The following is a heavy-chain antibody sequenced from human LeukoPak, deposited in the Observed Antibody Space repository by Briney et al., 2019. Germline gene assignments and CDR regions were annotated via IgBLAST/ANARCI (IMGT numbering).Heavy chain of an antibody. CDR1: GFAFSSYS. Sequence: PGGSLRLSCAASGFAFSSYSMNWVRQAPGKGLEWVSSISSSSSSYIYYADSVKGRFTISRDNAKNSLYLQMNSLRAEDTAVYYCARAYYDFWTEHLGATYYYGMDVWGQGTTVTVSS. V-gene: IGHV3-21*01. CDR2: ISSSSSSYI. J-gene: IGHJ6*02. CDR3: ARAYYDFWTEHLGATYYYGMDV. D-gene: IGHD3/OR15-3a*01.